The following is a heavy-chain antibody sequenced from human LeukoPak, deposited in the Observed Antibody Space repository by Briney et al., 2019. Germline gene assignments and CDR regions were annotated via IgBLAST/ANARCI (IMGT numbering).Heavy chain of an antibody. Sequence: GGSLRLSCAASGFTFSSYSMNWVRQAPGKGLVWVSRINVDGSTTTYADSVKGRFTISRDNAKNTLYLQMNSLRGEDTAVYYCARTFGNNYGDYWGHGTLVTVSS. CDR3: ARTFGNNYGDY. J-gene: IGHJ4*01. CDR1: GFTFSSYS. V-gene: IGHV3-74*01. CDR2: INVDGSTT. D-gene: IGHD5-18*01.